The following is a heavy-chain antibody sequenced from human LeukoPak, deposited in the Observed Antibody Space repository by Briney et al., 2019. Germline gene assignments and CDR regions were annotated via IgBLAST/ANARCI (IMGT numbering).Heavy chain of an antibody. CDR1: GGSISSYY. D-gene: IGHD2-15*01. CDR3: ARLSGGSYYYYGMDV. CDR2: IYYSGST. J-gene: IGHJ6*02. Sequence: PSETLSLTCTVSGGSISSYYWSWIRQPPGKGLEWIGYIYYSGSTNYNPSLKSRVTISVDTSKNQFSLKLSSVTAADTAVYYCARLSGGSYYYYGMDVWGQGTTVTVSS. V-gene: IGHV4-59*08.